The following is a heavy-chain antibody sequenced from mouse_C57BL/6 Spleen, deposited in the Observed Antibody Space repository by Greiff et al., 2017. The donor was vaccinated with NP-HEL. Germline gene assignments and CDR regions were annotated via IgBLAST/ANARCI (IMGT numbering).Heavy chain of an antibody. V-gene: IGHV6-3*01. CDR2: IRLKSDNYAT. D-gene: IGHD2-4*01. J-gene: IGHJ1*03. Sequence: EVQRVESGGGLVQPGGSMKLSCVASGFTFSNYWMNWVRQSPEKGLEWVAQIRLKSDNYATHYAESVKGRFTISRDDSKSSVYLQINNLRAEDTGIYYCTVDDYDGYFDVWGTGTTVTVSS. CDR3: TVDDYDGYFDV. CDR1: GFTFSNYW.